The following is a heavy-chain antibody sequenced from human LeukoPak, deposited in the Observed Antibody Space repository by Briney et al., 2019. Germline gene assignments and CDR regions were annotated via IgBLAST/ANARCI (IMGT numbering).Heavy chain of an antibody. J-gene: IGHJ4*02. CDR2: IYSGGTT. D-gene: IGHD6-13*01. Sequence: PGGSLRLSCTASGFTVSNNYMNWVRQAPGKGLEWVALIYSGGTTNYADSVKGRLTISRDNSKNTLYLQMTNVRAEDTAVYYCARDPPGIAASVSGGWGQGTLVTVSS. CDR1: GFTVSNNY. V-gene: IGHV3-53*01. CDR3: ARDPPGIAASVSGG.